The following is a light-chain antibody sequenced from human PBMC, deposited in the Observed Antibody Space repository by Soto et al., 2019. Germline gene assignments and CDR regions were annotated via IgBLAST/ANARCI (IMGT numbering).Light chain of an antibody. CDR2: GAS. CDR3: QQSYSIPRT. Sequence: DIQMTQSPSSLSASVGDRVTITCRASRNINSYINWYQQKPGKAPNLLIYGASSLQSGVPSRFSGSVSGTEFPFTLTISSLQPEDFATYYCQQSYSIPRTFGQGTKVEIK. CDR1: RNINSY. V-gene: IGKV1-39*01. J-gene: IGKJ1*01.